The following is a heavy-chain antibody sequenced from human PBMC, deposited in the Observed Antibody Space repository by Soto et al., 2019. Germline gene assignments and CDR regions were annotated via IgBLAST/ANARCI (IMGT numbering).Heavy chain of an antibody. D-gene: IGHD1-1*01. V-gene: IGHV4-59*08. Sequence: QVQLQESGPGLVKPSETLSLTCTVSGGPISSYYWSWIRQPPGKGLEWIGYIYYSGSTNYNPSLKSRVPLSVDTSKNQFSLKLSSVTAADTAVYYCARRYGYSFDYWGQGTLVTVSS. CDR1: GGPISSYY. CDR2: IYYSGST. J-gene: IGHJ4*02. CDR3: ARRYGYSFDY.